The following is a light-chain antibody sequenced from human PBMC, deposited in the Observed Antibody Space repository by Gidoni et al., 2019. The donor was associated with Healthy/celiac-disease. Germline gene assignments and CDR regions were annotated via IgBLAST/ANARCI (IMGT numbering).Light chain of an antibody. CDR1: QSVSSN. CDR2: GAS. J-gene: IGKJ1*01. Sequence: PATLSVSPGERATLSCRASQSVSSNLTWYQQKPGQAPRLLIYGASTRATGIPARFSGSGSGTEFTLTISSLQSEDFAVYYCQQYNNWPLTFGQGTKVEIK. V-gene: IGKV3-15*01. CDR3: QQYNNWPLT.